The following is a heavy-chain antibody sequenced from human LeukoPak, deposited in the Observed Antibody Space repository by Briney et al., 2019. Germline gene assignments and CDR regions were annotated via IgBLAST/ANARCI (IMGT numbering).Heavy chain of an antibody. D-gene: IGHD5-24*01. J-gene: IGHJ4*02. CDR1: GFTFSGYG. CDR2: IDTSSVTM. CDR3: MAKGDY. V-gene: IGHV3-48*02. Sequence: GGSLRLSCAASGFTFSGYGMHWVRQAPGKGLEWVSYIDTSSVTMYYADSVKGRFTISRDNARSSLYLQMNSLKDEDTAVYHCMAKGDYWGQGTLVTVSS.